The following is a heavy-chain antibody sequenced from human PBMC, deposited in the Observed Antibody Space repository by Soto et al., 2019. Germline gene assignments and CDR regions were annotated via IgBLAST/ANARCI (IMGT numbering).Heavy chain of an antibody. CDR1: GGTFSSYA. D-gene: IGHD3-10*01. CDR3: ARVPHMVRGFIMRTHFDY. V-gene: IGHV1-69*12. Sequence: QVQLVQSGAEVKKPGSSVKVSCKASGGTFSSYAISWVRQAPGQGLEWMGGIIPIFGTANYAQKFQGRVTITAGEXTXTXXMELSSLRAEDTAVYYCARVPHMVRGFIMRTHFDYCGQRTLVTVSS. J-gene: IGHJ4*02. CDR2: IIPIFGTA.